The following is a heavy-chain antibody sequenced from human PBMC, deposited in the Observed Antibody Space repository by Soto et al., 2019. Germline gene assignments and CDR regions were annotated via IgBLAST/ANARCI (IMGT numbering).Heavy chain of an antibody. Sequence: GESLKISCKGSGYIFTSYWIGWVRQMPGKGLEWMGIIYPGDSDTRYSPSFQGQVTISADKSISTAYLQWSSLKASDTAIYYCARTAAAGKYYYGVDVWGQGTTVTVSS. D-gene: IGHD6-13*01. CDR1: GYIFTSYW. CDR2: IYPGDSDT. J-gene: IGHJ6*02. V-gene: IGHV5-51*01. CDR3: ARTAAAGKYYYGVDV.